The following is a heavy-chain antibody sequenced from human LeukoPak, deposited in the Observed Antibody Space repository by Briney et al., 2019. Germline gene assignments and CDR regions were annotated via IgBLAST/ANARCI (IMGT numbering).Heavy chain of an antibody. V-gene: IGHV3-74*01. D-gene: IGHD3-9*01. CDR3: ARDGEYYVILTGYQTFDY. CDR2: INSDGNST. CDR1: GVTFSSNW. J-gene: IGHJ4*02. Sequence: PGGSPRLFCAASGVTFSSNWMHWVRQPLGKGLVWVSRINSDGNSTSYADSVNRRFTISRDNATNTLYLQMNSLRAEDTAVYYCARDGEYYVILTGYQTFDYWGQGTLVTVSS.